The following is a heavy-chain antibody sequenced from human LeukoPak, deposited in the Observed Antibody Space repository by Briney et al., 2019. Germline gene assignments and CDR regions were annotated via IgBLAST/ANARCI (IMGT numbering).Heavy chain of an antibody. V-gene: IGHV4-59*06. J-gene: IGHJ4*02. Sequence: SSETLSLTCTVSGGSISSYYWSWIRQHPGKGLEWIGYIYYSGSTYYNPSLKSRVTISVDTSKNQFSLKLSPVTAADTAVYYCARARIAVDDGGTFDYWGQGTLVTVSS. CDR2: IYYSGST. D-gene: IGHD6-19*01. CDR3: ARARIAVDDGGTFDY. CDR1: GGSISSYY.